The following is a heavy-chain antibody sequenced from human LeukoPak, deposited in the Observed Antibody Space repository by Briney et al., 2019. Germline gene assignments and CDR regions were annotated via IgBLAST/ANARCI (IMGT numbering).Heavy chain of an antibody. J-gene: IGHJ6*03. CDR3: ARENSGYDLGYYYYMDV. Sequence: GGSLRLSCAASGFTFSSYWMSWVRQAPGKGLEWVANIKQDGSEKYYVDSVKGRFTISRDNAKNSLYLQMNSLRAEDTAVYYCARENSGYDLGYYYYMDVWGKGTTVTVSS. CDR2: IKQDGSEK. V-gene: IGHV3-7*01. CDR1: GFTFSSYW. D-gene: IGHD5-12*01.